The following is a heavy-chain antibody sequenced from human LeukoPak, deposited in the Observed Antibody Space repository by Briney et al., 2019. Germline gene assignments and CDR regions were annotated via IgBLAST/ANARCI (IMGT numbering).Heavy chain of an antibody. J-gene: IGHJ4*02. CDR2: INSDGSST. Sequence: GGSLRLSCAASGFTFSTYWMHWVRQAPGKGLVWVSRINSDGSSTTYADSVKGRFTISRDNAKNTLYLQMNSPTAEDTPLYYCARSMYSASHVDYWGQGTLVTVSS. V-gene: IGHV3-74*01. CDR3: ARSMYSASHVDY. CDR1: GFTFSTYW. D-gene: IGHD1-26*01.